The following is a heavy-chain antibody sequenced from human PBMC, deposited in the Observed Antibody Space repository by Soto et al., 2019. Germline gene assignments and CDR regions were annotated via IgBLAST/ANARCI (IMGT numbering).Heavy chain of an antibody. CDR1: GVSISNYY. CDR3: ASEGTAMKLHY. V-gene: IGHV4-4*07. J-gene: IGHJ4*02. Sequence: SETLSLTCTVSGVSISNYYWTWIRQPAGKGLEWIGRIFPSGSTNYNPSLRGRVTMSVDTSKNLFSLKLSSVTAADTALYYCASEGTAMKLHYWGQGTLVTVS. D-gene: IGHD5-18*01. CDR2: IFPSGST.